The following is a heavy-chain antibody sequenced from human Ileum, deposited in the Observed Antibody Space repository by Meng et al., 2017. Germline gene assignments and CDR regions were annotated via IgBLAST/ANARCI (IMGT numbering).Heavy chain of an antibody. CDR2: IYHTGST. Sequence: SETLSLTCAVSGYSISSGYYWGWIRQPPGKGLEWIGSIYHTGSTFYNPSLKSRVTLSVDSSKNQFSLRLSSVTAADTAVYYCAKTRYSDYKYFYFDMDVWGQGTTVTVSS. V-gene: IGHV4-38-2*01. D-gene: IGHD5-12*01. CDR1: GYSISSGYY. J-gene: IGHJ6*02. CDR3: AKTRYSDYKYFYFDMDV.